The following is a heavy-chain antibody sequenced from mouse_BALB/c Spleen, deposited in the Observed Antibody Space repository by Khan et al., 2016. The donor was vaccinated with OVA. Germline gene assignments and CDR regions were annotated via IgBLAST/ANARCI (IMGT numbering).Heavy chain of an antibody. CDR2: IDPFNGGT. CDR3: ARSDGYFDY. J-gene: IGHJ2*01. V-gene: IGHV1S135*01. Sequence: IQLQQSGPELMKPGASVKISCKASGYSFTSYSMHWVKQSHGKSLEWIGYIDPFNGGTSYNQKFKGKATLTVDKSSSTAYMHLSSLTSEDSAVYDCARSDGYFDYWGQGTTLTVSS. CDR1: GYSFTSYS.